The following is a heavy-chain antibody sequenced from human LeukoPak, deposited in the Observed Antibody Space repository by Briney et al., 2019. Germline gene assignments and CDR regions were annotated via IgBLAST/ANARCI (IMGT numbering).Heavy chain of an antibody. J-gene: IGHJ4*02. V-gene: IGHV4-59*01. Sequence: SETLSLTCTVSGCSISIYHWSWLRQPPGKGLEWIGYIYYTGSTNYNPSTTYNPSPKSRVTISVDTSKNQSSLKLNSVTAADTAVYYCARGDYGGRIVPLDSWGQGTLVTVSS. CDR2: IYYTGST. CDR1: GCSISIYH. CDR3: ARGDYGGRIVPLDS. D-gene: IGHD4-23*01.